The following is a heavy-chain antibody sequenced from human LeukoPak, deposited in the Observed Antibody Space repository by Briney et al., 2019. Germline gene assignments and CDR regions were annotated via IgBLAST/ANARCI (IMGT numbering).Heavy chain of an antibody. CDR1: GGTFSSYA. Sequence: ASVKVSCKASGGTFSSYAISWVRQAPGQGLEWMGGIIPIFGTANYAQKFQGRVTITTDESTSTAYMELSSLRSEDTAVYYCASCGYSSGWYANYWSQGTLVTVSS. D-gene: IGHD6-19*01. CDR3: ASCGYSSGWYANY. V-gene: IGHV1-69*05. J-gene: IGHJ4*02. CDR2: IIPIFGTA.